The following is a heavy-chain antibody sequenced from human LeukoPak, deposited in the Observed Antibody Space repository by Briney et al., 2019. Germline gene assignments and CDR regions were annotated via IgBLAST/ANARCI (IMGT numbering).Heavy chain of an antibody. D-gene: IGHD3-22*01. CDR1: GGSISTYY. CDR2: IYNSGIT. V-gene: IGHV4-59*08. J-gene: IGHJ4*02. Sequence: TSETLSLTCTVSGGSISTYYWSWIRQPPGKGLEWIGYIYNSGITNYNPSLKSRVTISVDMSKNQFSLKLSSVTAADTAVYYCARLVYDTSDYYYFDYWGQGTLVTVSS. CDR3: ARLVYDTSDYYYFDY.